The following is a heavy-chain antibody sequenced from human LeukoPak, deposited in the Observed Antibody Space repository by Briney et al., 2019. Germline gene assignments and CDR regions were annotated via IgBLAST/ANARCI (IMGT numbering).Heavy chain of an antibody. V-gene: IGHV1-18*01. CDR2: ISAYNGNT. CDR1: GYTFTSYG. Sequence: ASVKVSCKASGYTFTSYGISWVRQAPGQGLEWMGWISAYNGNTNYAQKVQGRVTMTTDTSTSTAYMELKSLRSDDTAVYYCAREETHHVYYGMDVWGQGTMVTVSS. D-gene: IGHD1-14*01. CDR3: AREETHHVYYGMDV. J-gene: IGHJ6*02.